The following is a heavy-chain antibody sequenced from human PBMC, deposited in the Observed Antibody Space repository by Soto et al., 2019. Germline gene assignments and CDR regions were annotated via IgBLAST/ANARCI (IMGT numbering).Heavy chain of an antibody. CDR3: ARGWNWNHHFDY. CDR2: ISGPGGAT. CDR1: EFTFSNYV. D-gene: IGHD1-1*01. J-gene: IGHJ4*02. V-gene: IGHV3-23*01. Sequence: GGSLRLSCAASEFTFSNYVMSWVRQAPGKGLEWVSGISGPGGATHYADSVKGRFTISRDNSKDTLYLQMNSLRAEDTAMYYCARGWNWNHHFDYWGQGTLVTVSS.